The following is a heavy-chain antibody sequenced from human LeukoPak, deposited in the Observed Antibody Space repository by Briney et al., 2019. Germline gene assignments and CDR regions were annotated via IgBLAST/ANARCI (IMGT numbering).Heavy chain of an antibody. V-gene: IGHV3-7*01. CDR1: GFTFNTHW. Sequence: GGSLRLSCAASGFTFNTHWMSWLRQAPGKGLEWLGNIKEDGSEKYYVDSVKGRFTISRDNAKNSLYLQMNSLRAEDTALYYCARDYVWGTSETDYWGQGTLVTVSS. D-gene: IGHD3-16*01. CDR3: ARDYVWGTSETDY. CDR2: IKEDGSEK. J-gene: IGHJ4*02.